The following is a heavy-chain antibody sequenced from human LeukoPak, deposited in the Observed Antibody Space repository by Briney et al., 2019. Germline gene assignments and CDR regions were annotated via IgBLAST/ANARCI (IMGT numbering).Heavy chain of an antibody. V-gene: IGHV3-33*01. CDR2: IWYDGSNK. CDR1: GFTFSSYG. D-gene: IGHD5-12*01. Sequence: PGRSLRLSCAASGFTFSSYGMHWVRQAPGEGLEWVAVIWYDGSNKYYADSVKGRFTISRDNSKNTLYLQMNSLRAEDTAVYYCARRRGYSGYDSSRPHPRNYYYYGMDVWGQGTTVTVSS. CDR3: ARRRGYSGYDSSRPHPRNYYYYGMDV. J-gene: IGHJ6*02.